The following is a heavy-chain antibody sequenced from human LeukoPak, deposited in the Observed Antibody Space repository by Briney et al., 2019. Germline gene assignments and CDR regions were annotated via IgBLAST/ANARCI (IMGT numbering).Heavy chain of an antibody. J-gene: IGHJ3*02. CDR2: IYYSGST. D-gene: IGHD4-17*01. V-gene: IGHV4-39*01. CDR3: ARGSKNYGYAFDI. CDR1: GGSISSSSYY. Sequence: SETLSLTCTVSGGSISSSSYYWGWIRQPPGKGLEWIGSIYYSGSTYYNPSLKSRVTISVDTSKNQFSLKLSSVTAADTAVYYCARGSKNYGYAFDIWGQGTMVTVSS.